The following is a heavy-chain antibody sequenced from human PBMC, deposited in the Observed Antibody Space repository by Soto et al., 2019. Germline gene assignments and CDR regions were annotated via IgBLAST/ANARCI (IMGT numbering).Heavy chain of an antibody. CDR1: GGTFSSYA. Sequence: GASVKVSCKASGGTFSSYAISWVRQAPGQGLEWMGGIIPIFGTANYAQKFQGRVTITADESTSTAYMELSSLRSEDTAVYYCARGTMDHYGMDVWGQGTTVTVSS. CDR2: IIPIFGTA. CDR3: ARGTMDHYGMDV. J-gene: IGHJ6*02. V-gene: IGHV1-69*13. D-gene: IGHD3-10*01.